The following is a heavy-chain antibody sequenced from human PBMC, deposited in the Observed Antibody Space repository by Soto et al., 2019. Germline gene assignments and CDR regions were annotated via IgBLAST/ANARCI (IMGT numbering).Heavy chain of an antibody. CDR1: GFSLSTSGVT. CDR3: AHRLIGQVIDCGFHS. V-gene: IGHV2-5*02. CDR2: IYWDDEK. J-gene: IGHJ4*02. Sequence: QITLKESGPTLVKPTQTLTLTCTFSGFSLSTSGVTVGWIRQPPGKALEWLGHIYWDDEKRYSPYLMSRLTITKDTPKDQVVLTLSNMAPVDTAIYYCAHRLIGQVIDCGFHSWGQGTLVTVSS. D-gene: IGHD2-21*01.